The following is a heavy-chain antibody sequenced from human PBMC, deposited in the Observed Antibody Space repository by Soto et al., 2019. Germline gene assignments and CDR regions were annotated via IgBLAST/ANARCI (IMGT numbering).Heavy chain of an antibody. D-gene: IGHD1-7*01. Sequence: QVQLVESGGGVVQPGRSLRLSCAASGFTFSTYGMHWVRQAPGKGLEWVAIISSDATSQYYADSVKGRFTISRDNSKNSLYLQMDSLRTYDTAIYYCVKEMPPHWNYAHWGQGTLVTVSS. CDR3: VKEMPPHWNYAH. CDR2: ISSDATSQ. V-gene: IGHV3-30*18. CDR1: GFTFSTYG. J-gene: IGHJ4*02.